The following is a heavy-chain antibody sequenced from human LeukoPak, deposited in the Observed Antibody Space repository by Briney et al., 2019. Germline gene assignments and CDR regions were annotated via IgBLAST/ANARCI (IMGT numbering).Heavy chain of an antibody. V-gene: IGHV1-2*02. CDR2: INPNSGGT. CDR1: GYTFTGYY. CDR3: ARDPIGQEQLVFDY. J-gene: IGHJ4*02. Sequence: GASVKVSCKASGYTFTGYYMHWVRQAPGQGLEWMGWINPNSGGTNYAQKFQSRVTMTRDTSISTAYMELSRLRSDDTAVYYCARDPIGQEQLVFDYWGQGTLVTVSS. D-gene: IGHD6-6*01.